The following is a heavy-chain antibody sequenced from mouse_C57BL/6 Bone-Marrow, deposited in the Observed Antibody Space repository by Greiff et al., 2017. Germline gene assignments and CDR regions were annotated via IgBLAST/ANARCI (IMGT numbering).Heavy chain of an antibody. D-gene: IGHD1-1*01. CDR1: GYSITSGYY. CDR2: ISYDGSN. CDR3: ARGYGSSYEYYAMGY. J-gene: IGHJ4*01. Sequence: EVQLQESGPGLVKPSQSLSLTCSVTGYSITSGYYWNWIRQFPGNKLEWMGYISYDGSNNYNPSLKNRISITRDTSKNQFCLKLNSVTTEDTATYYCARGYGSSYEYYAMGYWGQGTSVTVSS. V-gene: IGHV3-6*01.